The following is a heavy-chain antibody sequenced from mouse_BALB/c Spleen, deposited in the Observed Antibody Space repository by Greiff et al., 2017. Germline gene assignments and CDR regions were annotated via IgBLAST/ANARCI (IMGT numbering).Heavy chain of an antibody. V-gene: IGHV5-6-5*01. CDR3: ARRGFYYDYDGGYFDY. Sequence: EVKLVESGGGLVKPGGSLKLSCAASGFTFSSYAMSWVRQTPEKRLEWVASISSGGSTYYPDSVKGRFTISRDNARNILYLQMSSLRSEDTAMYYCARRGFYYDYDGGYFDYWGQGTTLTVSS. D-gene: IGHD2-4*01. CDR1: GFTFSSYA. J-gene: IGHJ2*01. CDR2: ISSGGST.